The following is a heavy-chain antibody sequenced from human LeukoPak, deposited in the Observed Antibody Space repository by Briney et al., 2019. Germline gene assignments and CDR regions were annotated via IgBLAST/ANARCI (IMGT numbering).Heavy chain of an antibody. CDR2: INSDGSST. CDR1: GFTFSSYW. Sequence: GGSLRLSCAASGFTFSSYWMHWVRQAPGKGLVWVSRINSDGSSTYYADSVKGRFTISRDNSKNTLYLQMNSLRAEDTAVYYCAKQSMTTVPHDAFDIWGQGTMVTVSS. J-gene: IGHJ3*02. D-gene: IGHD4-17*01. CDR3: AKQSMTTVPHDAFDI. V-gene: IGHV3-74*01.